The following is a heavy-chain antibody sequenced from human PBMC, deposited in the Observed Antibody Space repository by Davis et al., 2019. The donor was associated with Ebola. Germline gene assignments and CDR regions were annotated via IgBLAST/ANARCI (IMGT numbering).Heavy chain of an antibody. Sequence: KVSCKDSGNSFNSHWIAWVRQLPGKGLEWMGIIYTGDSDTRYSPSFRGQVTISADKSSKTAFLQWSSLKASDTAMYYCARAPYYYDVSGYYADYWGQGTLVTVSS. CDR3: ARAPYYYDVSGYYADY. CDR2: IYTGDSDT. J-gene: IGHJ4*02. D-gene: IGHD3-22*01. V-gene: IGHV5-51*01. CDR1: GNSFNSHW.